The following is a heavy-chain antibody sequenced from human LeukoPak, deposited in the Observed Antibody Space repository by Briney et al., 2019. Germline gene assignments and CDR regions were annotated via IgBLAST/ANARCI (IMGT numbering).Heavy chain of an antibody. CDR2: IYHSGRT. J-gene: IGHJ3*02. Sequence: SETLSLTCAVSGYSIRSGYYWGWIRQPPGKGLEWFGGIYHSGRTFYNPPLKSRVPISADTSKNQLSLTLTSVTAADTAVYYCARPQGATAMVAFDIWGQGTMVTVSS. CDR3: ARPQGATAMVAFDI. D-gene: IGHD2-2*01. V-gene: IGHV4-38-2*01. CDR1: GYSIRSGYY.